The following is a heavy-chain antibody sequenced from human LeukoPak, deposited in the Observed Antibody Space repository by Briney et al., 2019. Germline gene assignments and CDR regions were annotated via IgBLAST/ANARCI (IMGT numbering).Heavy chain of an antibody. CDR2: INSDGSIT. D-gene: IGHD6-19*01. J-gene: IGHJ4*02. CDR1: GFTFSSYC. V-gene: IGHV3-74*01. CDR3: ARGSGWLDC. Sequence: GGSLRLSCAASGFTFSSYCMHWVRQAPGKGLVWVSRINSDGSITTYADSVKGRFTISGDNAKNTLYLQMNSLRAEDTAMYYCARGSGWLDCWGQGTLVTVSS.